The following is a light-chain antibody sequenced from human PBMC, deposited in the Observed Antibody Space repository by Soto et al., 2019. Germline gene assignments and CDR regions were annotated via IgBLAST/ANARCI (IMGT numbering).Light chain of an antibody. CDR2: RVS. J-gene: IGKJ1*01. CDR3: QQYADSSWT. Sequence: DIPMTQSPSTLSASVGDRVTITCRASQTVSIWLAWFRQKPGKAPNLLIYRVSSVESGVPSRFSGSGSGTEFTLTISNLQPDDFATYYCQQYADSSWTFGQGTKVE. V-gene: IGKV1-5*03. CDR1: QTVSIW.